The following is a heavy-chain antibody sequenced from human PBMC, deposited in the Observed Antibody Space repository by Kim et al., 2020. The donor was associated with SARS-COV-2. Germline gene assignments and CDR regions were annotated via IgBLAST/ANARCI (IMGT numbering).Heavy chain of an antibody. V-gene: IGHV4-34*01. Sequence: SETLSLTCAVYGGSFSGYYWSWIRQPPGKGLEWIGEINHSGSTNYNPSLKSRVTISVDTSKNQFSLKLSSVTAADTAVYYCARGPLWFGELRGSNWGQGTLVTVSS. CDR2: INHSGST. CDR3: ARGPLWFGELRGSN. D-gene: IGHD3-10*01. J-gene: IGHJ4*02. CDR1: GGSFSGYY.